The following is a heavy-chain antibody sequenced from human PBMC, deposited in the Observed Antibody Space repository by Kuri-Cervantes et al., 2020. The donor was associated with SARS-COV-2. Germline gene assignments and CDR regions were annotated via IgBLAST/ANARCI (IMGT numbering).Heavy chain of an antibody. CDR1: GFTFSSYG. V-gene: IGHV3-33*01. CDR2: IWYDGSNK. Sequence: LSLTCAASGFTFSSYGMHWVRQAPGKGLEWVAVIWYDGSNKYYADSVKGRFTISRDNSKNTLYLQMNSLRAEDTAVYYCARGRYYDSSGPMIDYWGQGTLVTVSS. D-gene: IGHD3-22*01. J-gene: IGHJ4*02. CDR3: ARGRYYDSSGPMIDY.